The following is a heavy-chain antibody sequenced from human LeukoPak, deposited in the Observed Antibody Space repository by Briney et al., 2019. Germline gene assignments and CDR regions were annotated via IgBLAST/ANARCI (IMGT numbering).Heavy chain of an antibody. CDR1: DGSTISNY. J-gene: IGHJ5*02. V-gene: IGHV4-4*07. CDR3: ARDLPPYCSSTSCYRWFGP. D-gene: IGHD2-2*02. CDR2: TYTSGST. Sequence: PSETLSPTCTDTDGSTISNYWGWICQPAGKGLAWFGRTYTSGSTNYNPSLKSRVTMSVDTSKNQFSLKLSSVTAADTAVYYCARDLPPYCSSTSCYRWFGPWGQGTLVTVSS.